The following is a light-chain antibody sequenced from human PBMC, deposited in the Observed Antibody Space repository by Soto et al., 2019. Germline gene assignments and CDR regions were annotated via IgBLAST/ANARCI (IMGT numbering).Light chain of an antibody. CDR3: QVWDSSRDHFV. Sequence: ELTQPPSVSVAPGQTARITCGGNNIGSESVHWYQQKPGQAPVLVLYEDSGRPSGIPERFSGSSSGNTATLTISRVEAGDEADYYCQVWDSSRDHFVFGTGTKVTVL. J-gene: IGLJ1*01. CDR1: NIGSES. CDR2: EDS. V-gene: IGLV3-21*02.